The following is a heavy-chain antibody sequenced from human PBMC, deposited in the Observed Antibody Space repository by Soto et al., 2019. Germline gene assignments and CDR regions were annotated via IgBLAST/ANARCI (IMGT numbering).Heavy chain of an antibody. Sequence: QVQLVESGGGVVQPGRSLRLSCAASGFPFSSYGMHWVRQAPGKGLEWVAVIWYDGSNKYYADSVQGRFTISRDNSKNTLYLQMNSLRAEDTAVYYCARGPYYDYIWGSYRYTEYDYWGQGTLVTVSS. V-gene: IGHV3-33*01. J-gene: IGHJ4*02. CDR2: IWYDGSNK. CDR1: GFPFSSYG. D-gene: IGHD3-16*02. CDR3: ARGPYYDYIWGSYRYTEYDY.